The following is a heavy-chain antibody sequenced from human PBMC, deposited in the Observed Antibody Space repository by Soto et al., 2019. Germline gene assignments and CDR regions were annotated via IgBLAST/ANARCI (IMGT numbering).Heavy chain of an antibody. J-gene: IGHJ4*02. CDR1: GFTFSSYA. D-gene: IGHD3-10*01. CDR2: ISGSGGST. Sequence: GGSLRLSCAASGFTFSSYAMSWVRQAPGKGLEWVSAISGSGGSTYYADSVKGRFTISRDNSKNTLYLQMNSLRAEDTAVYYCAKDLVLTGRTLLFDYWGQGTLVTVSS. CDR3: AKDLVLTGRTLLFDY. V-gene: IGHV3-23*01.